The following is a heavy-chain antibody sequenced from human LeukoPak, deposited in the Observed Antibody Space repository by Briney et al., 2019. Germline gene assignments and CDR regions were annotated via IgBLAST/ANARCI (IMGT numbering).Heavy chain of an antibody. J-gene: IGHJ6*02. CDR1: GGSFSGYY. CDR2: INHSGST. V-gene: IGHV4-34*01. Sequence: PSETLSLTCAVYGGSFSGYYWSWIRQPPGKGLEWIGEINHSGSTNYNPSLKSRVTISVDTSKNQFSLKLSSVTAADTAVYYCARGRYYYGSGSYYNVGPRPTTPGMDVWGQGTTVTVSS. CDR3: ARGRYYYGSGSYYNVGPRPTTPGMDV. D-gene: IGHD3-10*01.